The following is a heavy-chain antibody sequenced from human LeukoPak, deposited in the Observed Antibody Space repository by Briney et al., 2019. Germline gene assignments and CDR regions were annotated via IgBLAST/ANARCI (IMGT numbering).Heavy chain of an antibody. CDR1: GYSISSGYY. V-gene: IGHV4-38-2*01. J-gene: IGHJ5*02. D-gene: IGHD6-6*01. CDR3: ARQAIAARPSWFNP. Sequence: SETLSLTCAVSGYSISSGYYWGWIRQPPGKGLEWIGSIYHSGSTYYNPSLKSRVTISVDTSKNQFSLKLSSVTAADTAVYYSARQAIAARPSWFNPWGQGTLVTVSS. CDR2: IYHSGST.